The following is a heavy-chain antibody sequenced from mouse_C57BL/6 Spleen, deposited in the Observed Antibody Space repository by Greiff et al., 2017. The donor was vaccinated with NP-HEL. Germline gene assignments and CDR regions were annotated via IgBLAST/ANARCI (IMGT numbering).Heavy chain of an antibody. D-gene: IGHD1-1*01. J-gene: IGHJ2*01. CDR1: GYAFSSSW. CDR2: LYPGDGDT. CDR3: ARSDYYGSSYENYFDY. V-gene: IGHV1-82*01. Sequence: QVQLQQSGPELVKPGASVKISCKASGYAFSSSWMNWVKQRPGKGLEWIGRLYPGDGDTNYNGKFKGKATLTADKSSSTAYMQLSSLTSEDSAVYFCARSDYYGSSYENYFDYWGQGTTLTVSS.